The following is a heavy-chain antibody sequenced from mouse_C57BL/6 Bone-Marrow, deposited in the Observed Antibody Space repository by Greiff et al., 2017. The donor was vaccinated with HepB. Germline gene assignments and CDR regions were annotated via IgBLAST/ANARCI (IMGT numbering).Heavy chain of an antibody. CDR3: TNYDGYFYWYFDV. J-gene: IGHJ1*03. CDR2: IDPETGGT. V-gene: IGHV1-15*01. CDR1: GYTFTDYE. D-gene: IGHD2-3*01. Sequence: QVQLQQSGAELVRPGASVTLSCKASGYTFTDYEMHWVKQTPVHGLEWIGAIDPETGGTAYNQKFKGKAILTADKSSSTAYMELRSMTSEDSAVYYCTNYDGYFYWYFDVWGTGTTVTVSS.